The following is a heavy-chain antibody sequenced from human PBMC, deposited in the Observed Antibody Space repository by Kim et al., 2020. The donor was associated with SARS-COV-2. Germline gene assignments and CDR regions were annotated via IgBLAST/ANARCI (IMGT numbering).Heavy chain of an antibody. CDR3: ATDRGYSSSWYYI. Sequence: YAQKFQGRVTMTEDTSTDTAYMELSSLRSEDTAVYYCATDRGYSSSWYYIWGQGTLVTVSS. J-gene: IGHJ4*02. V-gene: IGHV1-24*01. D-gene: IGHD6-13*01.